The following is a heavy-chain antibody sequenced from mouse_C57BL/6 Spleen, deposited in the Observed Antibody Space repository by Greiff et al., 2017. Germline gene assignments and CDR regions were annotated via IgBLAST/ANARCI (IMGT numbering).Heavy chain of an antibody. CDR1: GYSITSGYY. CDR2: ISYDGSN. D-gene: IGHD2-4*01. J-gene: IGHJ4*01. Sequence: QLQQSGPGLVKPSQSLSLTCSVTGYSITSGYYWNWIRQFPGNKLEWLGYISYDGSNNYNPSLKNRISITRDTSKNQFFLKLNSVTTEDTATYYCARDDYDGGAMDYWGQGTSVTVSS. V-gene: IGHV3-6*01. CDR3: ARDDYDGGAMDY.